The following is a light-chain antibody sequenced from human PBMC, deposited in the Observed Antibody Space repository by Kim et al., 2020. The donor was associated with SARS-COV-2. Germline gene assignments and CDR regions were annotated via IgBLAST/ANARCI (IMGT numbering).Light chain of an antibody. J-gene: IGKJ4*01. V-gene: IGKV1-12*01. Sequence: SASVGDRVTITCRASQDIRNYLAWYQQKPGKAPKLLIYAASSLKTGVPSRFSGSGSGTDFTLIIASLQPEDFATYYCQQADTFPLPFGGGTKLEI. CDR2: AAS. CDR3: QQADTFPLP. CDR1: QDIRNY.